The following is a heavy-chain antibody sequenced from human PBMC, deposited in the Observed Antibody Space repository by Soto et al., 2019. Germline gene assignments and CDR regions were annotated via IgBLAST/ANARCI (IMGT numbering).Heavy chain of an antibody. CDR3: ARDREDGSGTKYNWFDS. CDR1: GGTFGNYG. D-gene: IGHD3-10*01. CDR2: TIPIFDTP. V-gene: IGHV1-69*13. J-gene: IGHJ5*01. Sequence: SVKVSWKASGGTFGNYGISWLRQAPGQGLEWMGGTIPIFDTPHYAQKFRDRVTITADATSTAYMELTSLTSEDTATYYCARDREDGSGTKYNWFDSWGQGTLVTVSS.